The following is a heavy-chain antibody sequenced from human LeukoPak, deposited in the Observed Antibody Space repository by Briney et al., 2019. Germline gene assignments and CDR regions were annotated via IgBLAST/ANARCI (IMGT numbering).Heavy chain of an antibody. CDR3: AKDYCADRYSYLEL. D-gene: IGHD2-21*02. CDR1: GFTFSSYA. Sequence: TGGSLRLSCAASGFTFSSYAMSWVRQAPGEGLEWVSAISGSGGSTYYADSVKGRFTISRDDSKNTLYLQMDSLRTEDTAVYFCAKDYCADRYSYLELWGQGTLVTVSS. V-gene: IGHV3-23*01. J-gene: IGHJ4*02. CDR2: ISGSGGST.